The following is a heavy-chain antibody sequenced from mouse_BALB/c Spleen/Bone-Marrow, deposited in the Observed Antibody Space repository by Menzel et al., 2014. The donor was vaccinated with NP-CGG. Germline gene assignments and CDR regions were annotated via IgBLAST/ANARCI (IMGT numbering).Heavy chain of an antibody. V-gene: IGHV1-87*01. CDR3: AREGYYYGSSTYYAMDY. CDR2: IYPGNDDT. D-gene: IGHD1-1*01. CDR1: GYTFTSYW. Sequence: VKLMESGAELARPGASVKLSCKASGYTFTSYWMQWVKQRPGQGLEWIGAIYPGNDDTRHTQKFKGKATLTADKSTSTAYMQLSSLASEDSAVYYCAREGYYYGSSTYYAMDYWGQGTSATVSS. J-gene: IGHJ4*01.